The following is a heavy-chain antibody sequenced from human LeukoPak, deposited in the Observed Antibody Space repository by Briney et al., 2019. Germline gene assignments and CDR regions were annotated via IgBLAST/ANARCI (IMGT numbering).Heavy chain of an antibody. CDR1: GGSIGTYY. V-gene: IGHV4-59*08. Sequence: PSETLSLTCTVSGGSIGTYYWTWIRQPPGKGLEFVGYIYYSGTTNYNPSLRGRVSISVDTSTNRLSLRLNSLTAADTAVYYCARLRSPTVLNPWHFDSWGQGALVTVSS. CDR3: ARLRSPTVLNPWHFDS. D-gene: IGHD2/OR15-2a*01. CDR2: IYYSGTT. J-gene: IGHJ4*02.